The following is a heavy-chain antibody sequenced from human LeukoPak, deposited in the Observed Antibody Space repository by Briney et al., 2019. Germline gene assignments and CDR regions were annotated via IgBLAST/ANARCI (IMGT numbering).Heavy chain of an antibody. V-gene: IGHV3-15*01. CDR3: TTPPAAAGTSYYYYMDV. D-gene: IGHD6-13*01. J-gene: IGHJ6*03. CDR2: IKSKTDGGTT. CDR1: GFTFSNAW. Sequence: GGSLRLSGAASGFTFSNAWMSWVRQAPGKGLEWVARIKSKTDGGTTDYAAPVKGRFTISRDDSKNTLYLQMNSLKTEDTAVYYCTTPPAAAGTSYYYYMDVWGKGTTVTVSS.